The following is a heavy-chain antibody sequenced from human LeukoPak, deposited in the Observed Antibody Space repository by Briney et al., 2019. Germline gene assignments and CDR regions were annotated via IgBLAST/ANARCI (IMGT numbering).Heavy chain of an antibody. Sequence: SETLSLTCTVSGGSINSYYWGWIRQPPGKGLEWIGYIFYSGDTNYNPSLKSRVTISVDTSQNQFSLRLSSVTAADTAVYYCARAGGSGSPGYFDYWGQGTLVTVSS. CDR1: GGSINSYY. D-gene: IGHD3-10*01. CDR2: IFYSGDT. CDR3: ARAGGSGSPGYFDY. V-gene: IGHV4-59*01. J-gene: IGHJ4*02.